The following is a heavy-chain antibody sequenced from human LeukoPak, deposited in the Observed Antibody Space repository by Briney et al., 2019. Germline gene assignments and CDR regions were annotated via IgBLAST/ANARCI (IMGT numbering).Heavy chain of an antibody. CDR1: GFTFTNYW. CDR2: IREDGGDI. Sequence: GGSLRLSCAASGFTFTNYWMSWVRQAPGKGLKWVAMIREDGGDIYYVDSVKGRFTISRDNAKNSLYLQMNSLRAEDTAVYYCVRDRGSGSSQTHEFFEHWGQGTLVTVSS. CDR3: VRDRGSGSSQTHEFFEH. J-gene: IGHJ1*01. V-gene: IGHV3-7*01. D-gene: IGHD1-26*01.